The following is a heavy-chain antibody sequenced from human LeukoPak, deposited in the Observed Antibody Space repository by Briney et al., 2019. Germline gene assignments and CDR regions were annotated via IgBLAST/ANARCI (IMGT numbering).Heavy chain of an antibody. J-gene: IGHJ3*02. D-gene: IGHD1-26*01. CDR2: IIPIFGTA. CDR3: ARGTHIVGARDACDI. V-gene: IGHV1-69*01. Sequence: GSSVKVSCKASGGTFSSYAISWVRQAPGQGLEWMGGIIPIFGTANYAQKFQGRVTITADESTSTAYMELSSLRSEDTAVYYCARGTHIVGARDACDIWGQGTMVTVSS. CDR1: GGTFSSYA.